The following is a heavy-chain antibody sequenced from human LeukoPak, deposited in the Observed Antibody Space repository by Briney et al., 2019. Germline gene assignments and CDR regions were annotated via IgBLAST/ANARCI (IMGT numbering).Heavy chain of an antibody. V-gene: IGHV4-59*01. CDR2: IYTSGTT. D-gene: IGHD6-6*01. CDR3: ARSSFEYSSSGFLFDY. Sequence: SETLSLTCTVSGGSMNTYYWSWIRQPPGKGLEWIGSIYTSGTTNYNPSLKSRVTISVDTSKNQFSLKLSSVTAADTAVYCCARSSFEYSSSGFLFDYWGQGTLVTVSS. J-gene: IGHJ4*02. CDR1: GGSMNTYY.